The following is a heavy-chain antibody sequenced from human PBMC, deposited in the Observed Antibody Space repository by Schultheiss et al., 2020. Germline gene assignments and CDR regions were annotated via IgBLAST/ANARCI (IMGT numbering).Heavy chain of an antibody. Sequence: GGSLRLSCAASGFTFSSYGMHWVRQAPGKGLEWVAFISYDGSDEYHADSVKGRFTISRDNSKNTLYLQMNSLRADDTAVYYCGRERFDGYRRYGMDVWGQGPTVTVS. J-gene: IGHJ6*02. CDR3: GRERFDGYRRYGMDV. D-gene: IGHD6-13*01. V-gene: IGHV3-33*05. CDR2: ISYDGSDE. CDR1: GFTFSSYG.